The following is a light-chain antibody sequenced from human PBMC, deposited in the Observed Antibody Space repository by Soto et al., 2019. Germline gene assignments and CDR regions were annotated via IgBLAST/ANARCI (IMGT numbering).Light chain of an antibody. Sequence: QLVLTQPPSASGSPGQSVTISCTGTSSDVGGYNYVSWYQQHPGKAPNLMIYEVSKRPSGVPDRFSGSKSGNTASLNVSGLHAEDEADYYSRSFADSNNLVFGGGTKLTVL. CDR2: EVS. CDR3: RSFADSNNLV. J-gene: IGLJ2*01. CDR1: SSDVGGYNY. V-gene: IGLV2-8*01.